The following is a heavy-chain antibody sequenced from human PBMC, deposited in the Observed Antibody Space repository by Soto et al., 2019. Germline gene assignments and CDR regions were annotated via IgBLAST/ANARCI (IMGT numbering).Heavy chain of an antibody. D-gene: IGHD6-13*01. Sequence: EVQLVESGGGLVQPGGSLRLSCVDSGFTFSSYWMSWVRQAPVKGLEWVGNIKQDGSEENYVDSLKGRFTISRDNAKNSMYLQMNSRRAEDTAVYYCARIAATGRGWDVWGQGTTVVVS. V-gene: IGHV3-7*01. CDR1: GFTFSSYW. J-gene: IGHJ6*02. CDR2: IKQDGSEE. CDR3: ARIAATGRGWDV.